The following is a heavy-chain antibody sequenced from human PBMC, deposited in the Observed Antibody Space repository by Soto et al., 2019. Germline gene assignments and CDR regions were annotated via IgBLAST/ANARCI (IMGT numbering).Heavy chain of an antibody. CDR3: AKDDNSGFFIGYYGLDV. J-gene: IGHJ6*02. V-gene: IGHV1-69*01. CDR1: GDTFSNFA. CDR2: IIPVYSTP. Sequence: VRLVQSGAEMKKPGSSVKVSCKASGDTFSNFAISWVRQAPGQGLEWLGAIIPVYSTPKYEPKFQGRVTISADESTSTAYMELSSLRSEDTAVYYCAKDDNSGFFIGYYGLDVWGPGTTVTVSS. D-gene: IGHD6-19*01.